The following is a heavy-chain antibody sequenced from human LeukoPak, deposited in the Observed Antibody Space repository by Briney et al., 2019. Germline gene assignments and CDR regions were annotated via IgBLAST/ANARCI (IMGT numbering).Heavy chain of an antibody. V-gene: IGHV1-69*05. D-gene: IGHD1-7*01. J-gene: IGHJ5*02. CDR1: GYTFTSYY. CDR3: ARDNYAGANWFDP. Sequence: GASVKVSCKASGYTFTSYYMHWVRQAPGQGLEWMGGIIPIFGTANYAQKFQGRVTITTDESTSTAYMELSSLRSEDTAVYYCARDNYAGANWFDPWGQGTLVTVSS. CDR2: IIPIFGTA.